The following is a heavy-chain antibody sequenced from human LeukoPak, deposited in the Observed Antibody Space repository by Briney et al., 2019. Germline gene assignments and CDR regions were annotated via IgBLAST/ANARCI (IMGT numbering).Heavy chain of an antibody. V-gene: IGHV3-53*01. D-gene: IGHD1-26*01. CDR1: GSTVSSNY. CDR3: ARDYRIEGVTGYYYYGMDV. J-gene: IGHJ6*02. Sequence: PGGSLRLSCAVSGSTVSSNYMSWAGQAPGGGLEWVSVLYTGGSTYYADSVKGRFTISRDDSKNTLYLQMNSLRTQDTAVYYCARDYRIEGVTGYYYYGMDVWGQETTVTVSS. CDR2: LYTGGST.